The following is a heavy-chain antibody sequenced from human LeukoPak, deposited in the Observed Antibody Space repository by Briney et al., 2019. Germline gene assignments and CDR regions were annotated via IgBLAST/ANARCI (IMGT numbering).Heavy chain of an antibody. Sequence: SETLSLTCTVSSGSISTSNYYWGWVRQPPGKALEWIGNIFYSGSTYYNPSLKSRVTISVDTSKNQFSLKLSSVTAADTAVYYCARDWKLPFDYWGQGTLVTVSS. V-gene: IGHV4-39*07. D-gene: IGHD2-15*01. CDR3: ARDWKLPFDY. J-gene: IGHJ4*02. CDR2: IFYSGST. CDR1: SGSISTSNYY.